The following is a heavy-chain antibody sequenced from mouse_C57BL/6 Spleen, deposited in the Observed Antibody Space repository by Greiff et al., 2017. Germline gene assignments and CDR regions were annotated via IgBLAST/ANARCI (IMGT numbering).Heavy chain of an antibody. J-gene: IGHJ3*01. Sequence: QVQLQQPGAELVKPGASVKLSCKASGYTFTSYWMQWVKQRPGQGLEWIGEIDPSDSYTNYNQKFKGKATLTVDTSSSTAYMQLSSLTSEDSAVYYCARREPACWGQGTLVTVSA. V-gene: IGHV1-50*01. CDR2: IDPSDSYT. CDR3: ARREPAC. CDR1: GYTFTSYW.